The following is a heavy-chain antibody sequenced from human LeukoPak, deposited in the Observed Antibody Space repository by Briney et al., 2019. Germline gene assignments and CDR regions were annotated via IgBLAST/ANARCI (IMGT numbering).Heavy chain of an antibody. CDR1: GFTFSYYE. CDR2: ITGGGSTI. D-gene: IGHD3-16*01. J-gene: IGHJ4*02. Sequence: GGSLRLSCAASGFTFSYYEMNWVRLAPGKGLEWGAYITGGGSTIHYANSVKGRFTISRDNAKNSLYLQMNSLRVEDTAVYYCARADRADDDLYFDYWGPGALVTVSS. CDR3: ARADRADDDLYFDY. V-gene: IGHV3-48*03.